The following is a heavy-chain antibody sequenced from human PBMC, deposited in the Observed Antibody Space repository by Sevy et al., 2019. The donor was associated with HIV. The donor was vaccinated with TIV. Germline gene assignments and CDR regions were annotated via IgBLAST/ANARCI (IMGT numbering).Heavy chain of an antibody. D-gene: IGHD1-7*01. CDR1: GGTFSSYA. CDR3: ASQWEETGTTPSFFDY. Sequence: ASVKVSCKASGGTFSSYAISWVRQAPGQGLEWMGGIIPIFGTANYAQKFQGRVTITADESTSTAYMELGSLRSEDTAVYYCASQWEETGTTPSFFDYWGQGTLVTVSS. J-gene: IGHJ4*02. CDR2: IIPIFGTA. V-gene: IGHV1-69*13.